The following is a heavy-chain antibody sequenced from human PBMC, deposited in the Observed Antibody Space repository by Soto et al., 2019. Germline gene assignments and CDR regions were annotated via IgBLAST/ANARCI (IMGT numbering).Heavy chain of an antibody. CDR2: INHSGST. CDR3: ARGRQKKIGRYSYGYLGQDRDYYFDY. D-gene: IGHD5-18*01. Sequence: SETLSLTCAVYGGSFSGYYWSWIRQPPGKGLEWIGEINHSGSTNYNPSLKSRVTISVDTSKNQFSLKLSSVTAADTAVYYCARGRQKKIGRYSYGYLGQDRDYYFDYRGQGTLVTVSS. J-gene: IGHJ4*02. V-gene: IGHV4-34*01. CDR1: GGSFSGYY.